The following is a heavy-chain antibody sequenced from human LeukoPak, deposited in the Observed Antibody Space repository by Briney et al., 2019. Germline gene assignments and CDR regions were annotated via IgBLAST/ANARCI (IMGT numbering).Heavy chain of an antibody. CDR2: IYYSGST. Sequence: SETLSLTCTVSGGSISSYYWSWVRQPPGKGLERIGYIYYSGSTNYNPSLKSRVTISVDTSKNQFSLKLSSVTAADTAVYYCARVGGSGSYYNLHDAFDIWGQGTMVTVSS. J-gene: IGHJ3*02. D-gene: IGHD3-10*01. CDR1: GGSISSYY. V-gene: IGHV4-59*08. CDR3: ARVGGSGSYYNLHDAFDI.